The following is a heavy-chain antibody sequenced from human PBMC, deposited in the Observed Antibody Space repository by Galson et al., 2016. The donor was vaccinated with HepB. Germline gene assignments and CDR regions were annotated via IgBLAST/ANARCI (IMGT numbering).Heavy chain of an antibody. CDR3: ARESTGSYFD. CDR2: IRADGSVQ. V-gene: IGHV3-7*01. Sequence: SLRLSCAASGFILNSDWMNWVRQTPGKGLEWVANIRADGSVQYYVDSVRGRFTISRDPAKNSLYLQMSGVRVEETAVYYCARESTGSYFDWGQGTLVTVSS. CDR1: GFILNSDW. J-gene: IGHJ4*02. D-gene: IGHD3-10*01.